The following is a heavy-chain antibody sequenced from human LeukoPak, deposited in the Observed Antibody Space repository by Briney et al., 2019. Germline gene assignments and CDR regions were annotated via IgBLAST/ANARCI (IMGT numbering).Heavy chain of an antibody. J-gene: IGHJ4*02. CDR2: INQDGSDK. CDR3: ARGSGKEGSNY. Sequence: PGGSLRLSCAASGFTFSSYTMSWVRQAPGKGLEWVAIINQDGSDKYYVDSVKGRFTISRDNAKNSLFLQMNSLRAEDTAVYYCARGSGKEGSNYWGQGTLVTVSS. CDR1: GFTFSSYT. V-gene: IGHV3-7*05. D-gene: IGHD4-23*01.